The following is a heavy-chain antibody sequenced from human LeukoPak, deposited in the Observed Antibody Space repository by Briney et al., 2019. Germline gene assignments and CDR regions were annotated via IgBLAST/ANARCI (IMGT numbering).Heavy chain of an antibody. V-gene: IGHV4-39*01. CDR2: IYYRGTT. CDR3: ARLSYYYDVSGNLFDY. J-gene: IGHJ4*02. Sequence: ASETLSLTCTVSGGSINNDSYYWGWIRQPPGKGLEWIVAIYYRGTTSYNPSLKSRVIISVDTSKNQFSLKLSSVTAADTAVYYCARLSYYYDVSGNLFDYWGQGTLVTISS. D-gene: IGHD3-22*01. CDR1: GGSINNDSYY.